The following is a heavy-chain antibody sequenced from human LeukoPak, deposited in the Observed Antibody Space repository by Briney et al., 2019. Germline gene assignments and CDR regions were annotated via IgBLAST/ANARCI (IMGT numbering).Heavy chain of an antibody. CDR1: GGSISSGGYY. CDR2: IYYSGST. CDR3: ARNGDDYYYGMDV. Sequence: SETLSLTCTVSGGSISSGGYYWSWIRQHPGKGLEWIGYIYYSGSTYYNPSLKSPVTISVDTSKNQFSLKLSSVTAADTAVYYCARNGDDYYYGMDVWGQGTTVTVSS. D-gene: IGHD4-17*01. V-gene: IGHV4-31*01. J-gene: IGHJ6*02.